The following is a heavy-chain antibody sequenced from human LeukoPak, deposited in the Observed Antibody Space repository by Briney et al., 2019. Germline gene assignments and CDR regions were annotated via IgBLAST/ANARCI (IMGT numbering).Heavy chain of an antibody. Sequence: GGSLRLSCAASGFTFSSYSMNWVRQAPGKGLEWVSYISSSSSTIYYADSVKGRFTISRDNAKNSLYLQMNSLRAEDTAVYFCASSPLRYYDILTGYNRVVDYWGQGTLVTASS. CDR2: ISSSSSTI. CDR1: GFTFSSYS. V-gene: IGHV3-48*04. J-gene: IGHJ4*02. CDR3: ASSPLRYYDILTGYNRVVDY. D-gene: IGHD3-9*01.